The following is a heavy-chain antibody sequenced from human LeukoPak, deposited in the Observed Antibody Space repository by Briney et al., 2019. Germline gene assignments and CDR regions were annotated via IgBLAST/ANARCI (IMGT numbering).Heavy chain of an antibody. CDR1: GFTFSSCW. Sequence: GGSLRLSCAASGFTFSSCWMSWVRQAPGKGLEWVANIKQDGSEKYYVDSVKGRFTISRDNAKNSLYLQMNSLRAEDTAVYYCATEQQLYPSDYWGQGTLVTVSS. V-gene: IGHV3-7*03. CDR3: ATEQQLYPSDY. J-gene: IGHJ4*02. D-gene: IGHD6-13*01. CDR2: IKQDGSEK.